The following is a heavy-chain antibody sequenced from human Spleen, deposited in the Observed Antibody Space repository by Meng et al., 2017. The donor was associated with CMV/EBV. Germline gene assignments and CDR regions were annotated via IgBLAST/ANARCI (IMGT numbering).Heavy chain of an antibody. D-gene: IGHD1-7*01. CDR1: GYSVASYW. CDR2: IYPGDSDT. V-gene: IGHV5-51*01. CDR3: ARPLSGTTVDVGY. Sequence: CKGSGYSVASYWVGWVRQMPGKGLEWMGIIYPGDSDTRYSPSFQGQVTISADKSISTAYLQWSSLKASDTAMYYCARPLSGTTVDVGYWGQGTLVTVSS. J-gene: IGHJ4*02.